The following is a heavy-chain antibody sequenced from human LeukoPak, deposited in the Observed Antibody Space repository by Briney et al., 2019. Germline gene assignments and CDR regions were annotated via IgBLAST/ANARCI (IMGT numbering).Heavy chain of an antibody. D-gene: IGHD4-17*01. CDR2: ISGYNVNT. Sequence: GASVKVSCKASGYTFASYGISWVRQAPGQGLEWMGRISGYNVNTNYAQNLQGRVTMTTDTSTSTAYMELRSLRSDDTAVYYCASYATVTTFDYWGQGTLVTVSS. CDR1: GYTFASYG. V-gene: IGHV1-18*01. J-gene: IGHJ4*02. CDR3: ASYATVTTFDY.